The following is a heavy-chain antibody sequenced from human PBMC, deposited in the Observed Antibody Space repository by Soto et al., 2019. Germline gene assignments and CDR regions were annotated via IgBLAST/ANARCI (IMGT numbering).Heavy chain of an antibody. CDR1: GGSISVYY. V-gene: IGHV4-59*01. CDR3: ARGGGSSPPRY. D-gene: IGHD3-9*01. Sequence: SSETLSLTCTISGGSISVYYWSWIRQSPRQGLEWIGYVYDNGRPYYSPSLKSRVTISADTSKNQNSLKLTSATAADTAVYYCARGGGSSPPRYWGRGALVTVYS. CDR2: VYDNGRP. J-gene: IGHJ4*02.